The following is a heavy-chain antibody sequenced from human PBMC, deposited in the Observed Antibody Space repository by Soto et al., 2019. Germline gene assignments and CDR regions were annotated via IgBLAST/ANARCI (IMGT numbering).Heavy chain of an antibody. V-gene: IGHV1-3*01. CDR2: INAGNGNT. J-gene: IGHJ4*02. CDR1: GYTFTSYA. CDR3: ARDLQADY. Sequence: QVQLVQSGAEVKKPGASVKVSCKASGYTFTSYAMHWVRQAPGQRLEWMGWINAGNGNTKYSQKFQGRVTITRDTSASTAYMELGSLGSEDTGGYYRARDLQADYWGQGTLVTVSS.